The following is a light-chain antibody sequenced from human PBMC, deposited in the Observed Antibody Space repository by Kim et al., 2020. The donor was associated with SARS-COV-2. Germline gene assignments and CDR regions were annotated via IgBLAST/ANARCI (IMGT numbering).Light chain of an antibody. Sequence: SVGDRVTITCRASQSISSYLNWYQQKPGKAPKLLIYAASSLQSGVPSRFSGSGSGTDFTLTISSLQPEDFATYYCQQSYSTPPFTFGPGTKVDIK. J-gene: IGKJ3*01. V-gene: IGKV1-39*01. CDR3: QQSYSTPPFT. CDR2: AAS. CDR1: QSISSY.